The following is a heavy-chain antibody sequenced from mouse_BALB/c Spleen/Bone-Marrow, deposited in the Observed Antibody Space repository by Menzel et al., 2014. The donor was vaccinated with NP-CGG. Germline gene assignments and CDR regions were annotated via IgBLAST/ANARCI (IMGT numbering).Heavy chain of an antibody. CDR3: ARRDYGIRENYYAMDY. J-gene: IGHJ4*01. CDR2: IYPGDGDT. V-gene: IGHV1-87*01. Sequence: VQLQQSGAELARPGASVKLSCKASGYTFTSYWMQWVKQRPGQGLEWIGAIYPGDGDTRYTQKFKGKATLTAAKSSSTAYMQLSSLASEDSAVYYCARRDYGIRENYYAMDYWGQGTSVTVSS. CDR1: GYTFTSYW. D-gene: IGHD1-2*01.